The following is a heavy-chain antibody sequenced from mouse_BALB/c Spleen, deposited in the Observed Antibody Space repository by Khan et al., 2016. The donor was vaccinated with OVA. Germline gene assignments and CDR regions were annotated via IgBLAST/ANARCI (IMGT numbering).Heavy chain of an antibody. CDR1: GYTFTTAG. D-gene: IGHD2-14*01. J-gene: IGHJ4*01. CDR3: ARGGAAFYRNDGGAMDS. CDR2: INTHSGVP. Sequence: QIQLVQSGPELKKPGETVRISCKASGYTFTTAGMQWVQKMPGKGLKWIGWINTHSGVPKYAEDFKGRFVFSLETSASTAYLQITNLKNEDTATYFCARGGAAFYRNDGGAMDSWGQGTSVTVCS. V-gene: IGHV9-4*02.